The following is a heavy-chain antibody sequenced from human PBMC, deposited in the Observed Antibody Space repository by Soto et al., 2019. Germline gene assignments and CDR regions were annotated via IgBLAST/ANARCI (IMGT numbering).Heavy chain of an antibody. Sequence: SETLSLTCTVSGGSIGSGGYYWNWIRQHPGKGLEWIGYIYYSGSTYYNPSLKSRVTISVDTSKNQFSLKLSSVTTADTAVYYCARSIDSWGQGTLVNVAS. CDR3: ARSIDS. CDR1: GGSIGSGGYY. CDR2: IYYSGST. V-gene: IGHV4-31*03. J-gene: IGHJ5*01.